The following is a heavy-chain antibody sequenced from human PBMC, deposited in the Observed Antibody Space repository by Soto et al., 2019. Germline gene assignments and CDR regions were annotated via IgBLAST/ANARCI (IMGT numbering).Heavy chain of an antibody. CDR3: AKDGYRKWEVLPEYLNY. D-gene: IGHD1-26*01. CDR1: GYTFTGYY. Sequence: ASVKVSCKTSGYTFTGYYIHWVRQAPGQGLEWMGQINPDSGGTNYAQKFQGRVTMTRDRSTSTAYMELHSLRSDDTAVFYCAKDGYRKWEVLPEYLNYWGQGTMVTVYS. V-gene: IGHV1-2*06. J-gene: IGHJ1*01. CDR2: INPDSGGT.